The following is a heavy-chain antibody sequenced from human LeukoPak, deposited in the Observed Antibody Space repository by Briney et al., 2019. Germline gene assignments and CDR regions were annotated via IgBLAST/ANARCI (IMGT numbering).Heavy chain of an antibody. V-gene: IGHV6-1*01. CDR3: ARGGDRPGRYYYYGMDV. CDR2: TYYGSKWYN. CDR1: GDSVPSSSAT. D-gene: IGHD3-16*01. Sequence: SQTLSLSCAISGDSVPSSSATWNWIRQSPSRGLEWLGRTYYGSKWYNDYAVSVKSRITINPDTSKNQFSLQLNSVTPEDTAVYFCARGGDRPGRYYYYGMDVWGQGTTVTVSS. J-gene: IGHJ6*02.